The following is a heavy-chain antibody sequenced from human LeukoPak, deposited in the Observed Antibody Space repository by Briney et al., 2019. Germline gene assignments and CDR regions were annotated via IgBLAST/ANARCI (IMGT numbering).Heavy chain of an antibody. CDR3: AKRGYYYDSSAYYYFDY. V-gene: IGHV3-23*01. J-gene: IGHJ4*02. CDR1: GLTFSSYG. CDR2: ITGTGGTT. D-gene: IGHD3-22*01. Sequence: GGSLRLSCAASGLTFSSYGMSWVRQAPGKGLEWVSTITGTGGTTYYADSVKGRFTISRDNSMDTLYLQMNSLRAEDTAVHYCAKRGYYYDSSAYYYFDYWGQGTLVTVSS.